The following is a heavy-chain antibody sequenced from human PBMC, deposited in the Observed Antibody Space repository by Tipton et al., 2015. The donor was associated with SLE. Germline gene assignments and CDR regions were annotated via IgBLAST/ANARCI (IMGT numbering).Heavy chain of an antibody. J-gene: IGHJ4*02. CDR3: ARRPYVSSGYFFDY. CDR2: VQTSGTT. CDR1: GDSISTFQ. Sequence: TLSLTCNVSGDSISTFQWIWIRQPAGKGLGWIGHVQTSGTTNYNPSLKSRVSISVDTSKKHFSLKLSSVTAADTAVYYCARRPYVSSGYFFDYWGQGTLVTVSS. D-gene: IGHD3-22*01. V-gene: IGHV4-4*07.